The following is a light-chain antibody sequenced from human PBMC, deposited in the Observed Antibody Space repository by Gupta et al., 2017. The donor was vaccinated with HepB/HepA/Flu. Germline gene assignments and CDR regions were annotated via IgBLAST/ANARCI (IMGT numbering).Light chain of an antibody. V-gene: IGLV1-51*01. CDR1: SSNIGSNY. Sequence: QSVLTQPPSVSAAPGHKVNISCSGSSSNIGSNYVSWYQQLPGTAPKLLCYDNNKRTSGIHDRFSGYKSGTCAILTITGLQTGDEAYYYCGTGDSSLSLVFGGGTKLTVL. CDR3: GTGDSSLSLV. J-gene: IGLJ2*01. CDR2: DNN.